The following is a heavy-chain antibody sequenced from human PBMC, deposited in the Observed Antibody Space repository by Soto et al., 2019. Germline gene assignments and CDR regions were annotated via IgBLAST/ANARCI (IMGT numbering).Heavy chain of an antibody. CDR3: SPLPCLPHCFPYFTNF. CDR1: GYSFTSYW. Sequence: GESLKISCKGSGYSFTSYWIGWVRQMPGKGLEWMGIIYPGDSDTRYSPSFQGQVTISADKSISTAYLQWSSLKASDTAMYYCSPLPCLPHCFPYFTNFWAQATTVTVSS. CDR2: IYPGDSDT. V-gene: IGHV5-51*01. J-gene: IGHJ6*02. D-gene: IGHD2-21*02.